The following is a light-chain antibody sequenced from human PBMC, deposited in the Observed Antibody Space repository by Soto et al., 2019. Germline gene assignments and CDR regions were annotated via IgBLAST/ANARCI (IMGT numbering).Light chain of an antibody. J-gene: IGKJ1*01. V-gene: IGKV1-5*01. CDR3: QQYDGYSPQT. CDR1: QSVRNW. Sequence: DIQMTQSPSTLFASVGDRVTITCRARQSVRNWLAWYQQKPGRAPHLLIYDSSTLEPGVPSRFRGSGSGTEFTLTINGLQPDDFGTYYCQQYDGYSPQTFGQGTKVEIK. CDR2: DSS.